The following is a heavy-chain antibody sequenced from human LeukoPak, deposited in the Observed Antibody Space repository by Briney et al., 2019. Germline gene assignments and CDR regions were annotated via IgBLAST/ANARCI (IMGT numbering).Heavy chain of an antibody. CDR1: GFTFSSHG. V-gene: IGHV3-23*01. Sequence: GGTLRLSCAASGFTFSSHGMNWVRQAPGKGLEWVSAISGSGGSTYYADSVKGRFTISRDNSKNTLYLQMNSLRAEDTAVYYCAKDRRAGSYDYWGQGTLVTVSS. J-gene: IGHJ4*02. D-gene: IGHD3-10*01. CDR2: ISGSGGST. CDR3: AKDRRAGSYDY.